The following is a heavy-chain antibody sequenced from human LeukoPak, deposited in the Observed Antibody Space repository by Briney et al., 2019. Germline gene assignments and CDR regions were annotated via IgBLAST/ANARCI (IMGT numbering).Heavy chain of an antibody. CDR2: IWKDGSMK. D-gene: IGHD6-6*01. J-gene: IGHJ3*01. CDR3: AGESIDF. CDR1: GFSFSNYA. V-gene: IGHV3-30*04. Sequence: GRSLSLSCAASGFSFSNYAMDCVRQAPGKGLEWVAVIWKDGSMKYYSDSVKGRFTVSRDNSIHTLYLEMNSLKTEDTAVYYCAGESIDFWGQGTMVTVSS.